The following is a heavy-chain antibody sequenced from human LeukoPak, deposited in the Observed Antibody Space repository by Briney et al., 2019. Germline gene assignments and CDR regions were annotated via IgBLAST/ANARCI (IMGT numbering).Heavy chain of an antibody. J-gene: IGHJ4*02. D-gene: IGHD3-10*01. CDR2: ISGSGGST. CDR1: GFTFSSYA. Sequence: GGSLRLSCAASGFTFSSYAMSWVRQAPGKGLEWVSAISGSGGSTYYADSVKGRFTISRDNSKNTLYLQTNSLRAEDTAVYYCAKGQDTAVRGVIIEFFDYWGQGTLVTVSS. CDR3: AKGQDTAVRGVIIEFFDY. V-gene: IGHV3-23*01.